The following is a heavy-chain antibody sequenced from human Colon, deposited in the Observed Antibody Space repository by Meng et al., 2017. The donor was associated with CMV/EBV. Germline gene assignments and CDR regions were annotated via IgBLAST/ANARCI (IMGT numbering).Heavy chain of an antibody. J-gene: IGHJ4*02. CDR2: IDSSDRT. CDR3: AKSLVDTAMDLDE. D-gene: IGHD5-18*01. Sequence: GESLKISCAASGFIFSAYTMSWVRQAPGKGLEWVSTIDSSDRTYYADSVKGRFTISRDNSKNTLHLQMNSLRAEDTAVYYCAKSLVDTAMDLDEWSQETLVTVSS. CDR1: GFIFSAYT. V-gene: IGHV3-23*01.